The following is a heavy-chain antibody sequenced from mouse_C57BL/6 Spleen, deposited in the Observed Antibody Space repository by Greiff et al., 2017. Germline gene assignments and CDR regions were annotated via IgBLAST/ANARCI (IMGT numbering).Heavy chain of an antibody. J-gene: IGHJ2*01. CDR2: IYPGSGNT. V-gene: IGHV1-66*01. CDR3: ARSDYYGSSFDY. Sequence: LVESGPELVKPGASVKISCKASGYSFTSYYIHWVKQRPGQGLEWIGWIYPGSGNTKYNEKFKGKATLTADTASSTAYMQLSSLTSEDSAVYYCARSDYYGSSFDYWGQGTTLTVSS. CDR1: GYSFTSYY. D-gene: IGHD1-1*01.